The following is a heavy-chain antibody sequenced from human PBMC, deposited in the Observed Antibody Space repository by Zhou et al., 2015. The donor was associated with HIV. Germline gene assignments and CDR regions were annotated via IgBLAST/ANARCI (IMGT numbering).Heavy chain of an antibody. CDR3: ARSLGGYDGYWYFDL. CDR1: TGTLNIYG. V-gene: IGHV1-69*11. J-gene: IGHJ2*01. Sequence: QDQFVQSGPAVREPGSSVKVSCRTPTGTLNIYGISWVRQVPGQGLEWMGGIIPMLGTAKYAQKFQGRVTITADESTSTVYMEVNSLKSDDTAIYYCARSLGGYDGYWYFDLWGRGTLVTVSS. D-gene: IGHD5-12*01. CDR2: IIPMLGTA.